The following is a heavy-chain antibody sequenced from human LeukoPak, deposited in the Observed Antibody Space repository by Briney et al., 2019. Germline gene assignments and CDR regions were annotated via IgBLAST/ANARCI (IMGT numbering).Heavy chain of an antibody. CDR2: INPSGGST. CDR1: GYTFTSYY. V-gene: IGHV1-46*01. D-gene: IGHD3-3*01. J-gene: IGHJ4*02. Sequence: ASVRVSCKASGYTFTSYYMHWVRQAPGQGLEWMGIINPSGGSTSYAQKFQGRVTMTRDTSTSTVYMELSSLRSEDTAVYYCARAASDFWSGYPYYFDYWGQGTLVTVSS. CDR3: ARAASDFWSGYPYYFDY.